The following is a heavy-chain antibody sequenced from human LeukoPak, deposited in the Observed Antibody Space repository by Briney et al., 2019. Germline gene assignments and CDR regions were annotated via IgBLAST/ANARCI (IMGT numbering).Heavy chain of an antibody. Sequence: ASVKVSCKASGYTFTSYGISWVRQAPGQGLEWMGWINPNSGDTNYAQIFQGRVTMTRDTSISTVYMELSRLTSDDTAVYYCARVIVPPSVHCFDPWGQGTLVTVSS. D-gene: IGHD2-21*01. V-gene: IGHV1-2*02. CDR3: ARVIVPPSVHCFDP. J-gene: IGHJ5*02. CDR1: GYTFTSYG. CDR2: INPNSGDT.